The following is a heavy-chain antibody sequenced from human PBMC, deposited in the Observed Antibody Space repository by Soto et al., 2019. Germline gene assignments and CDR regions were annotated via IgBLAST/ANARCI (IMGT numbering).Heavy chain of an antibody. D-gene: IGHD3-10*01. J-gene: IGHJ5*02. Sequence: QVQLQESGPGLVKPSQTLSLTCTVSGGSISSGGYYWSWIRQHPGQGLEWIGYIYYSGSTYYNPSLKSRVTISVDTSKNQSSLKLSSVTAADTAGYYCARDISGSDSTSWGQGTLVTVSS. CDR3: ARDISGSDSTS. CDR1: GGSISSGGYY. CDR2: IYYSGST. V-gene: IGHV4-31*03.